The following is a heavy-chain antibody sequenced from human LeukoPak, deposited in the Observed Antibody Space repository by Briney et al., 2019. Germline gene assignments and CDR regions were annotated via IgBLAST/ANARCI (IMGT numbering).Heavy chain of an antibody. D-gene: IGHD2-2*01. CDR2: IKSKTDGGTT. J-gene: IGHJ4*02. CDR3: TTDRYCSSTTCPGAFDH. V-gene: IGHV3-15*01. CDR1: GFTFSNGW. Sequence: KSGGSLRLSSAASGFTFSNGWMSWVRQAPGKGLEWVGRIKSKTDGGTTEYAAPVKGRFTISRDDSKNTLYLQMNSLKTEDTAVYYCTTDRYCSSTTCPGAFDHWGQGTLVTVSS.